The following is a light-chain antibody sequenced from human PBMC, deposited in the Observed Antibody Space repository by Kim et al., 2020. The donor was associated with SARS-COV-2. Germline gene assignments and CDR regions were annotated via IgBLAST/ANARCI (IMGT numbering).Light chain of an antibody. CDR1: QSLSSD. CDR3: QQYNAWPLT. Sequence: VSPRERATLSCRASQSLSSDLAWYQQRPGQAPRLLIYDAFTRATGIPARFSGSGSGTDFSLTISSLQSEDFGVYYCQQYNAWPLTFGGGTKVDIK. CDR2: DAF. J-gene: IGKJ4*01. V-gene: IGKV3-15*01.